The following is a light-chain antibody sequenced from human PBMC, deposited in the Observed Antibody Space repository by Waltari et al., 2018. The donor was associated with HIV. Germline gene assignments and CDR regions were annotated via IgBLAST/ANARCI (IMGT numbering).Light chain of an antibody. J-gene: IGKJ1*01. CDR3: QQYYTNPRT. V-gene: IGKV4-1*01. Sequence: DIVMTQSPDSLAVSLGERATINCRSRQSVLYSSNNKNYLAWYQQKPGQPPKLLIYWASTRESGVPDRFSGSGSGTDFTLTISSLQAEDVAVYYCQQYYTNPRTFGQGTKVETK. CDR1: QSVLYSSNNKNY. CDR2: WAS.